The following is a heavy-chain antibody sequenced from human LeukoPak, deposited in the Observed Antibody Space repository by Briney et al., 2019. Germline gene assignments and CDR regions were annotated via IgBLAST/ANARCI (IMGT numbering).Heavy chain of an antibody. CDR3: AREGPAAPGSGGHYCGLDV. CDR2: VNPDSGNT. CDR1: GYTFTSYD. D-gene: IGHD6-25*01. J-gene: IGHJ6*02. Sequence: ASVNVSCQASGYTFTSYDINWVRQATGQGLEWMGWVNPDSGNTAYAEKFQGRVTMTRNTSISTAYMELSSLRSDDTAVYYCAREGPAAPGSGGHYCGLDVWGQGTTVTVSS. V-gene: IGHV1-8*01.